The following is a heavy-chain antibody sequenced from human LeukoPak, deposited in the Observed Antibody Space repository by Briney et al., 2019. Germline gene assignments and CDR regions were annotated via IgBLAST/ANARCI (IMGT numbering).Heavy chain of an antibody. J-gene: IGHJ4*02. CDR2: INTDGSIT. Sequence: GGSLRLSCAASGFTFSSYWMHWVRQAPGKGLVWVSRINTDGSITSYADSVKGRFTISRDNAKNTLYLQMNSLRAEDTAVYYCARGVRWEVRDGYNSDYWGQGTLVTVSS. CDR1: GFTFSSYW. CDR3: ARGVRWEVRDGYNSDY. V-gene: IGHV3-74*01. D-gene: IGHD5-24*01.